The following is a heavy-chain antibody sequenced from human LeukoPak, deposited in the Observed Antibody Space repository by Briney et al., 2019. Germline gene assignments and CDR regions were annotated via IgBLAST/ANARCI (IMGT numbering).Heavy chain of an antibody. V-gene: IGHV3-30*02. Sequence: GGSLRLSCAASGFTFSSYGMHWVRQAPGKGLEWVAFIRYDGGNKYYADSVKGRFTISRDNSKNTLYLQMNSLRAEDTAVYYCAKDLGLWFGELSDYWGQGTLVTVSS. D-gene: IGHD3-10*01. J-gene: IGHJ4*02. CDR1: GFTFSSYG. CDR2: IRYDGGNK. CDR3: AKDLGLWFGELSDY.